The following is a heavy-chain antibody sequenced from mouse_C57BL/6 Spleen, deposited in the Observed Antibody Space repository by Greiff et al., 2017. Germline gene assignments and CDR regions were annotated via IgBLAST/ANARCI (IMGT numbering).Heavy chain of an antibody. D-gene: IGHD2-5*01. Sequence: QVQLQQPGAELVMPGASVKLSCKASGYTFTSYWMHWVKQRPGQGLEWIGEIDPSDSYTNYNQKVKGKSTLTVDKSSSTAYMQLSSLTSEDSAVYYCARRGSNFLAGFSYWGQGALVTVSA. CDR2: IDPSDSYT. CDR3: ARRGSNFLAGFSY. CDR1: GYTFTSYW. J-gene: IGHJ3*01. V-gene: IGHV1-69*01.